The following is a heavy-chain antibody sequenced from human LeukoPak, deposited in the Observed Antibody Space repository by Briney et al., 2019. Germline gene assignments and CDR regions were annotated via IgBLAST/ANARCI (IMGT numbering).Heavy chain of an antibody. CDR1: GFTFSTHW. V-gene: IGHV3-74*01. Sequence: GGSLRLSCAASGFTFSTHWMHWARQAPGKGLEWVSRMNSDGSSSSYADSVKGRFTISRDNAKSTLYLQMNGLRAEDTAVYYCARGGDGSNIYWYFDLWGRGTLVTVSS. CDR2: MNSDGSSS. D-gene: IGHD5-24*01. J-gene: IGHJ2*01. CDR3: ARGGDGSNIYWYFDL.